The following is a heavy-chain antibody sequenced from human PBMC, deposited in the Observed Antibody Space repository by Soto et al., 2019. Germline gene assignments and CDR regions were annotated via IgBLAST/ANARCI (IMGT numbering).Heavy chain of an antibody. D-gene: IGHD1-1*01. CDR3: ARGKGMEENYFYYGLDI. V-gene: IGHV1-3*01. J-gene: IGHJ6*02. CDR1: GYTFSTYA. CDR2: LNGGTGQT. Sequence: ASVKVSCKASGYTFSTYAMHWVRQAPGQSLEWMGWLNGGTGQTRYSQKFQDRVIITRDTSASTGYMELSSLTSEDTAVYYCARGKGMEENYFYYGLDIWGQGTTVTSP.